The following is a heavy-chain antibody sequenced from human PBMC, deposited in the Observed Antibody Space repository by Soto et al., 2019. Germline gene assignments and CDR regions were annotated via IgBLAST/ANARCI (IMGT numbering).Heavy chain of an antibody. CDR3: ADGLHCGGDCPISEYFHH. CDR1: GGSIISPYYF. V-gene: IGHV4-39*02. D-gene: IGHD2-21*02. Sequence: SETLSLTCTVSGGSIISPYYFFFCIRQSPWNGLEWIGSVYYSGRTYYNPSLKSRVTISVDTSKNHFSLKLKSVTAADTAVYYCADGLHCGGDCPISEYFHHWGQGTLVTVSS. J-gene: IGHJ1*01. CDR2: VYYSGRT.